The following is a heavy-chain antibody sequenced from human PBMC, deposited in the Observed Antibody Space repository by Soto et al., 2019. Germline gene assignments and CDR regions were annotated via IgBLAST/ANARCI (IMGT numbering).Heavy chain of an antibody. CDR2: IDHRGSP. V-gene: IGHV4-34*01. CDR1: GGSFSDYY. CDR3: ASFGIVPVRYYYDSSGYYPFDD. Sequence: SEPLSLTCAVYGGSFSDYYGTWIRKPPGEGREWIGEIDHRGSPNYSPSLNSRVTISVDTSKNQSSLKLSSVTAADTAVYYCASFGIVPVRYYYDSSGYYPFDDWAREPWSPSPQ. D-gene: IGHD3-22*01. J-gene: IGHJ4*02.